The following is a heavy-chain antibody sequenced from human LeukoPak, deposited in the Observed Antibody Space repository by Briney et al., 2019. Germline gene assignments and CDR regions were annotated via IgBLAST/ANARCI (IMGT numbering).Heavy chain of an antibody. D-gene: IGHD2-8*02. CDR2: IYYSGST. J-gene: IGHJ4*02. CDR1: VGSLSSTGYY. CDR3: ARGPGGEFDY. V-gene: IGHV4-31*03. Sequence: PSETLSLTRTVSVGSLSSTGYYWSWIRQYPGGCLEWIGYIYYSGSTYYNPSLKGRLIISVVTSNNQFSLRLNAVTAADTAVYCCARGPGGEFDYWGQGTLVTVSS.